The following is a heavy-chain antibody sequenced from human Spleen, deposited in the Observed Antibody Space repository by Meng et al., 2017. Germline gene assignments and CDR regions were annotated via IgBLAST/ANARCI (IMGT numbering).Heavy chain of an antibody. CDR1: GGSISSYY. Sequence: SETLSLTCTVSGGSISSYYWSWIRQPPGKGLEWIGEINHSGSTNYNPSLESRATISVDTSQNNLSLKLSSVTAADSAVYYCARGPTKMAHDFDYWGQGTLVTVSS. CDR3: ARGPTKMAHDFDY. D-gene: IGHD5-24*01. CDR2: INHSGST. J-gene: IGHJ4*02. V-gene: IGHV4-34*01.